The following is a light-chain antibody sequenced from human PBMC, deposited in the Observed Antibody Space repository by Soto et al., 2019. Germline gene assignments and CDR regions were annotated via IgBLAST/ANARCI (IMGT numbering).Light chain of an antibody. Sequence: EVVLTQSPATLSLSPRDRATLSCRASQSVFGYLAWYQHKPGQAPRLLIYDAYKRATGVPARFSGSGSETDFTLIISSLEPEDFAVYYCQQRSDSPPLTFGGGTKVEIK. V-gene: IGKV3-11*01. J-gene: IGKJ4*01. CDR2: DAY. CDR3: QQRSDSPPLT. CDR1: QSVFGY.